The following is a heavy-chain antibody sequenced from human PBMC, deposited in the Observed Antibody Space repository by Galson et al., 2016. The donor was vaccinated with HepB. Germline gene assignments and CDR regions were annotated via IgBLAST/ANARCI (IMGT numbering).Heavy chain of an antibody. Sequence: SLRLSCAASGFTFSSHWMHWVRQAPGKGLVWISRIDGDSSSARYADSVKGRFTISRDNARNTLYLQMDRLRAEDTAVYYCARDSGWSERAARPTKNFDYWGQGSLVTVSS. CDR1: GFTFSSHW. J-gene: IGHJ4*02. CDR3: ARDSGWSERAARPTKNFDY. CDR2: IDGDSSSA. D-gene: IGHD6-6*01. V-gene: IGHV3-74*01.